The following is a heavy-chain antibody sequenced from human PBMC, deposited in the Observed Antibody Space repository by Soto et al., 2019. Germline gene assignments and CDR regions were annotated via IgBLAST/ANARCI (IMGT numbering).Heavy chain of an antibody. Sequence: SDSLSLTCTRSGGSISGYYWSWIRQPPGKGLEWIGYVYYSGSTKYNPSLESRVTISVDMSNNQFSLMLTSVTAADTAVYYCAKYRRTDAEGYRLDFWGQGTLVTVSS. D-gene: IGHD5-12*01. CDR2: VYYSGST. V-gene: IGHV4-59*07. CDR1: GGSISGYY. J-gene: IGHJ4*02. CDR3: AKYRRTDAEGYRLDF.